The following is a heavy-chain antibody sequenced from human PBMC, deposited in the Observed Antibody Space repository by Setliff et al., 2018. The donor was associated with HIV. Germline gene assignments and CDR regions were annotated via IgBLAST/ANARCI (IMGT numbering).Heavy chain of an antibody. Sequence: GASVKVSCKASGYTFSTYGVAWVRQGPGQGLEWMGRISGNNHDTGYAQKFQGRVTMTRDTSINTAYMELRGLRSDDTAVYYCARGADYLGIPSYYYYYMDVWGKGTTVTVSS. V-gene: IGHV1-18*01. CDR3: ARGADYLGIPSYYYYYMDV. D-gene: IGHD7-27*01. CDR2: ISGNNHDT. J-gene: IGHJ6*03. CDR1: GYTFSTYG.